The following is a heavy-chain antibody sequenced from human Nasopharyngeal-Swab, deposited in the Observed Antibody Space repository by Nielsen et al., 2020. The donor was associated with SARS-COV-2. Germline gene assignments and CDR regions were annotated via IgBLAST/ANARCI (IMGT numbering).Heavy chain of an antibody. CDR1: GCTFTGYY. Sequence: ASVKVSCKASGCTFTGYYMHWVRQAPGQGLEWMGWINPNSGGTNYAQKFQGRVTMTRDTSISTAYMELSRLRSDDTAVYYCARRPATVDDAFDIWGQGTMVTVSS. D-gene: IGHD4-17*01. CDR3: ARRPATVDDAFDI. J-gene: IGHJ3*02. CDR2: INPNSGGT. V-gene: IGHV1-2*02.